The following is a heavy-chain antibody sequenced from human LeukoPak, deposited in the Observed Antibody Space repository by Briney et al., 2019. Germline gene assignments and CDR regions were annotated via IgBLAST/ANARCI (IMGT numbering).Heavy chain of an antibody. D-gene: IGHD1-14*01. V-gene: IGHV3-43*02. CDR3: ARTGNFDY. J-gene: IGHJ4*02. Sequence: RTGGSLRLSCAASGFTFDDYAMHWVRQAPGKGLEWVSLITGDGASTYYADSVKGRFTISRDNSKNSLYLQMSSLRSEDTALYYCARTGNFDYWGQGTLVTVSS. CDR2: ITGDGAST. CDR1: GFTFDDYA.